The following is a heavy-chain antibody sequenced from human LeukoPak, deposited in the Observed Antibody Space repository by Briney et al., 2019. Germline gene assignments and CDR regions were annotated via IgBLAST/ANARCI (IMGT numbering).Heavy chain of an antibody. D-gene: IGHD3-22*01. CDR1: GGSISSYY. V-gene: IGHV4-59*01. CDR2: YYDSGRT. Sequence: SETLSLTCTVSGGSISSYYWSWIRQPPGKGLEWIACYYDSGRTNYNPSLQSRVTMSVDTSKNQFSLKLSSVTAADTAVYYCASQYYDSSGYSDYWGQGTLVTVSS. J-gene: IGHJ4*02. CDR3: ASQYYDSSGYSDY.